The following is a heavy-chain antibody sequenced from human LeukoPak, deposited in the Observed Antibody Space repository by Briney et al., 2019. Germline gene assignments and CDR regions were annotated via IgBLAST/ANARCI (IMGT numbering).Heavy chain of an antibody. D-gene: IGHD2-21*02. Sequence: GGSLRLSCVASGFTLRSYVMNWVRQTPGKGLEWVSSISGSGDSTFYADSVKGRFSISRDNSKNTPYLQVNGLRTEDTAVYYCAKDRLLNCRGDCYIFDYWGQGTVVTVSS. CDR2: ISGSGDST. CDR1: GFTLRSYV. CDR3: AKDRLLNCRGDCYIFDY. V-gene: IGHV3-23*01. J-gene: IGHJ4*02.